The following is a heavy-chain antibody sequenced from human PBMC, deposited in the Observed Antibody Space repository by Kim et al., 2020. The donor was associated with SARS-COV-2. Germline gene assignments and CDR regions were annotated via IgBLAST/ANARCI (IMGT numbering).Heavy chain of an antibody. D-gene: IGHD3-22*01. V-gene: IGHV1-58*01. CDR1: GFTFTSSA. J-gene: IGHJ4*02. CDR3: AVTDSDYYDSSGYYSRIGY. CDR2: IVVGSGNT. Sequence: SVKVSCKASGFTFTSSAVQWVRQARGQRLEWIGWIVVGSGNTNYAQKFQERVTITRDISTSTAYMELSSLRSEDTAVYYCAVTDSDYYDSSGYYSRIGYWGQGTLVTVSS.